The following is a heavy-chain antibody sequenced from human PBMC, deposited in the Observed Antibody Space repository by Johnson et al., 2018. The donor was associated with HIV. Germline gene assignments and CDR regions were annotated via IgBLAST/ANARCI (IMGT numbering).Heavy chain of an antibody. V-gene: IGHV3-13*01. J-gene: IGHJ3*02. CDR1: GFTFSSYD. Sequence: VQLVESGGGLVQPGGSLRLSCAASGFTFSSYDMHWVRQATGKGLEWVSAIGTAGDTYYPGSVKGRFTIYRENAKNSLYLQMTSLRAEDTAVYYCAKERDSGSYYALDAFDIWDQGTMVTVSS. D-gene: IGHD1-26*01. CDR3: AKERDSGSYYALDAFDI. CDR2: IGTAGDT.